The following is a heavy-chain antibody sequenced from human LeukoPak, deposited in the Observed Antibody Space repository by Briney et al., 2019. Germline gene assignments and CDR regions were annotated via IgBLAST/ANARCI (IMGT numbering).Heavy chain of an antibody. V-gene: IGHV3-21*01. CDR2: ISSSSSYI. CDR3: ARDPEDGGSDY. D-gene: IGHD4-23*01. J-gene: IGHJ4*02. Sequence: GGSLRLSCAASGFTFSSYSMNWVRQAPGKGLEWVSSISSSSSYIYYADSVKGRFTISRDNSKNTLYLQMNSLRAEDTAVYYCARDPEDGGSDYWGQGTLVTVSS. CDR1: GFTFSSYS.